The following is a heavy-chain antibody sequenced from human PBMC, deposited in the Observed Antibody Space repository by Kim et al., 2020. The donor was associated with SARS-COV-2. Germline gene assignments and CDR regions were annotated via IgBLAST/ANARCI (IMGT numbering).Heavy chain of an antibody. J-gene: IGHJ4*02. CDR1: EFTFSAYW. CDR2: INSDGNTV. CDR3: ARDVHGGSHEH. V-gene: IGHV3-7*01. D-gene: IGHD2-15*01. Sequence: GGSLRLSCTVSEFTFSAYWMAWVRQAPERGLEWVANINSDGNTVNYVDSVKGRFTISRDNAKNSLYLQINSLRAEDTAVYYCARDVHGGSHEHWGQGALVTVSP.